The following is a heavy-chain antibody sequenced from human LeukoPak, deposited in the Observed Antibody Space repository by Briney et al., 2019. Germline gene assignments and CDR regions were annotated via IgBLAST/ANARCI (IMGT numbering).Heavy chain of an antibody. D-gene: IGHD2-15*01. Sequence: GGSLRLSCAASGFTFSSYAMHWVRQAPGTGLEWVAVISYDGSNKYYADSVKGRFTISRDNSKNTLYLQMNSLRAEDTAVYYCARVGCSGGSCYDFDYWGQGTLVTVSS. J-gene: IGHJ4*02. CDR3: ARVGCSGGSCYDFDY. CDR1: GFTFSSYA. CDR2: ISYDGSNK. V-gene: IGHV3-30*04.